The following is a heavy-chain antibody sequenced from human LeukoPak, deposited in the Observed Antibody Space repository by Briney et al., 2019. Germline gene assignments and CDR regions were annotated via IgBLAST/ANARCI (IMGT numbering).Heavy chain of an antibody. V-gene: IGHV1-18*01. J-gene: IGHJ4*02. CDR1: GYTFTTYG. Sequence: GASVTVSFTASGYTFTTYGISWVRQAPGQGLEWMGWINTYNGNANSAQKFQDRVTMTRDTSTSTAYMDLRRLRSDDTAVYYCARDCNSGNCYSDSWGQGTLVTVSS. D-gene: IGHD2/OR15-2a*01. CDR2: INTYNGNA. CDR3: ARDCNSGNCYSDS.